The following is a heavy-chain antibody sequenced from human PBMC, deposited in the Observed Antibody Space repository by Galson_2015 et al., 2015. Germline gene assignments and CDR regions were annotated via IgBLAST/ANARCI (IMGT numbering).Heavy chain of an antibody. J-gene: IGHJ4*01. Sequence: SLRLSCATSGFTFTAYDMNWVRQAPGKGLEWVSSITSRRNYIYYADSVKGRFTISKDNAKKSLFPHMNSLRVDDTAVYYCTRGCDSSVFVYSGRGALLPVSS. CDR2: ITSRRNYI. CDR3: TRGCDSSVFVY. D-gene: IGHD2-21*02. V-gene: IGHV3-21*01. CDR1: GFTFTAYD.